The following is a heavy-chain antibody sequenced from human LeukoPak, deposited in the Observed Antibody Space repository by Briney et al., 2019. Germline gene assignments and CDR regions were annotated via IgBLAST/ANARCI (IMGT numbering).Heavy chain of an antibody. D-gene: IGHD3-22*01. CDR2: IYYSGST. Sequence: SETLSLTCTVSGGSISSSSYYWGWIRQPPGKGLGWIGSIYYSGSTYYNPSLKSRVTISVDTSKNQFSLKLSSVTAADTAVYYCARTRRYYDSSGYPVWGQGTTVTVSS. CDR1: GGSISSSSYY. J-gene: IGHJ6*02. V-gene: IGHV4-39*01. CDR3: ARTRRYYDSSGYPV.